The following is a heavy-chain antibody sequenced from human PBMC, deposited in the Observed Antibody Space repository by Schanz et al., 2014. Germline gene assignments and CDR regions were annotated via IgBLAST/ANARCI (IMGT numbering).Heavy chain of an antibody. CDR1: GFTFSDSW. Sequence: QVQLVESGGGVVQPGRSLRLSCAASGFTFSDSWMHWVRQAPGKGLEWLSYISRDGTTSYYADSVKGRFTISRDNAKNTLHLQMNSLRSEDTAIYFCARDQASTHWGQGTPVTVSS. V-gene: IGHV3-11*04. CDR2: ISRDGTTS. CDR3: ARDQASTH. J-gene: IGHJ4*02.